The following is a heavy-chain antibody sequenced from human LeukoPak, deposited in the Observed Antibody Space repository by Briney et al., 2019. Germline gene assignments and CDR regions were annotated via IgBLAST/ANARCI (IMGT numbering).Heavy chain of an antibody. D-gene: IGHD6-13*01. V-gene: IGHV4-59*01. CDR1: GGSISSYY. CDR2: IYYSGST. Sequence: SETLSLTCTVYGGSISSYYWSWIRQPPGKGLEWIGYIYYSGSTNYNPSLKSRVTISVDTSKNQFSLKLSSVTAADTAVYYCARDGKYSSSLIDYWGQGTLVTVSS. CDR3: ARDGKYSSSLIDY. J-gene: IGHJ4*02.